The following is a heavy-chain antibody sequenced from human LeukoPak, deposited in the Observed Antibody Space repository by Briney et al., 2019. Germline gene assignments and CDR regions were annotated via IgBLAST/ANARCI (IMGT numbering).Heavy chain of an antibody. CDR2: ISYDGSNK. Sequence: GGSLRLSCAASGFTFSSYAMHWVRQAPGKGLEWVAVISYDGSNKYYADSVKGRFTISRDNSKNTLYLQMNSLRAEDTAVYYCARDLYCSSTSCYMFGMDVWGQGTTVTVSS. CDR1: GFTFSSYA. V-gene: IGHV3-30-3*01. D-gene: IGHD2-2*02. CDR3: ARDLYCSSTSCYMFGMDV. J-gene: IGHJ6*02.